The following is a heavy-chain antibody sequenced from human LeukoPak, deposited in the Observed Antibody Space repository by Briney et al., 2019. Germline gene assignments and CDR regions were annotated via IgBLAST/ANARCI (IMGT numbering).Heavy chain of an antibody. CDR2: ISSSGSTI. CDR3: AELGITMIRGV. V-gene: IGHV3-48*03. CDR1: GFTFSSYE. J-gene: IGHJ6*04. Sequence: GGSLRLSCAASGFTFSSYEMNWVRQAPGKGLEWVSYISSSGSTIYYADSVKGRFTISRDNAKNSLYLQMNSLRAEDTAVYYCAELGITMIRGVWGKGTMVTISS. D-gene: IGHD3-22*01.